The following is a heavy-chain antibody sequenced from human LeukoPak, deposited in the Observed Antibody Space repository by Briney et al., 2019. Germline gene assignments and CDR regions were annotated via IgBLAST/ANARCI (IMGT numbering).Heavy chain of an antibody. CDR3: ARGTVLDCTNGVCLWFDP. Sequence: SETLSLTCAVYGGSFSGYYWSWIRQPPGKGLEWIGEINHSGSTNYNPSLKSRVTISVDTSKNQFSLKLSSVTAADTAVYYCARGTVLDCTNGVCLWFDPWGQGTLVTVSS. V-gene: IGHV4-34*01. CDR1: GGSFSGYY. D-gene: IGHD2-8*01. CDR2: INHSGST. J-gene: IGHJ5*02.